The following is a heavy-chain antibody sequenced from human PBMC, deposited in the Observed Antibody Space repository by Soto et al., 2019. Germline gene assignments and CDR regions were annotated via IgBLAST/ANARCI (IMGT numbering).Heavy chain of an antibody. D-gene: IGHD5-18*01. J-gene: IGHJ4*02. CDR2: IYSGGSA. V-gene: IGHV3-66*04. CDR1: GFTVSSNY. Sequence: EVQLVESGGGLVQPGGSLRLSCAASGFTVSSNYMSWVRQAPGKGLEWVSVIYSGGSAYYADSVEGRFTISRDNSKNTLYLQMNSLRVEDTAVYYCARHGYSYGGGYFDYWGQGTLVTVSS. CDR3: ARHGYSYGGGYFDY.